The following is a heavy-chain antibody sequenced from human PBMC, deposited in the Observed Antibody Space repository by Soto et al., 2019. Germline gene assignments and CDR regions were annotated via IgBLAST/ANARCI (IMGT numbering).Heavy chain of an antibody. J-gene: IGHJ4*02. V-gene: IGHV1-46*01. D-gene: IGHD2-15*01. CDR3: ARSPPVVTGALLDY. CDR1: GYTFTSYY. Sequence: QVQLVQSGAEVKKPGASVKVSCKASGYTFTSYYMHWVRQAPGQGLEWMGIINPSGGSTSYAQKFQGRVTMTRDTSTSTVYMELSSLRSEDTAVYYWARSPPVVTGALLDYRGQGTLFTVSS. CDR2: INPSGGST.